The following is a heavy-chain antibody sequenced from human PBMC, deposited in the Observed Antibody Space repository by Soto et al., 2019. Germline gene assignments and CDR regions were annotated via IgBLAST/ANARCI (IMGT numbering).Heavy chain of an antibody. J-gene: IGHJ4*02. Sequence: RGSLRVCSVSSVFTFSIYGMHWVRQAPGKGLDWVAVISYDGSNKYYADSVKGRFTISRDNSKNTLYLQMNSLRAEDTAVYYCAKEHRGFDYWGQGTMVTVSS. D-gene: IGHD3-10*01. V-gene: IGHV3-30*18. CDR1: VFTFSIYG. CDR3: AKEHRGFDY. CDR2: ISYDGSNK.